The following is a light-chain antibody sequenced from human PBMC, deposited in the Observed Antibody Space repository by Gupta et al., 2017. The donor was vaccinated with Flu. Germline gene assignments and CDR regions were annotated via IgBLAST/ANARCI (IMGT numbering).Light chain of an antibody. Sequence: SYELPQPPSASVSPGQTARIACSGDALPKQYAYWYQQKPGQAPVLVIYKDSERPSGIPERFSGSSSGTTVTLTISGVQAEDEADYYCQSADSSGTPWVFGGGTKLTVL. V-gene: IGLV3-25*02. CDR3: QSADSSGTPWV. J-gene: IGLJ3*02. CDR2: KDS. CDR1: ALPKQY.